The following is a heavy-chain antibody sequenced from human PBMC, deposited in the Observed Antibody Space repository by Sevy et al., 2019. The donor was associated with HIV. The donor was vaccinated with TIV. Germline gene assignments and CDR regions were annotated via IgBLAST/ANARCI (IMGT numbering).Heavy chain of an antibody. V-gene: IGHV4-30-2*01. CDR2: VYFSGGI. J-gene: IGHJ3*01. CDR3: ARAEAFGLLKNVFDL. D-gene: IGHD2-21*01. Sequence: SETLSLTCEVSGDSMNSATYSWSWIRQPPGGGLEWIGYVYFSGGIYYNPSLEGGVTISVDRSKNDFSLKLTYMTSADTAVYYCARAEAFGLLKNVFDLWGQGTTVTVSS. CDR1: GDSMNSATYS.